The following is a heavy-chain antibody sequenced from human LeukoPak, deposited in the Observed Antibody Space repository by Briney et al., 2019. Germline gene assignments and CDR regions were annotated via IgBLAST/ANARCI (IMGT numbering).Heavy chain of an antibody. Sequence: ASVKVPCKASGYTFTSYAMHWVRQAPGQRLEWMGWINAGNGNTKYSQKLQGRVTMTTDTSTSTAYLELRSLRSDDTAVYYCASDIAAAGSYFDYWGQGTLVTVSS. J-gene: IGHJ4*02. D-gene: IGHD6-13*01. V-gene: IGHV1-3*01. CDR1: GYTFTSYA. CDR3: ASDIAAAGSYFDY. CDR2: INAGNGNT.